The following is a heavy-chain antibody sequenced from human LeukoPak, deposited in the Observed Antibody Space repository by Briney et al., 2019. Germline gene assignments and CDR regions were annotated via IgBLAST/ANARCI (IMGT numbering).Heavy chain of an antibody. D-gene: IGHD2-8*02. Sequence: SETLSLTCAVSGVSISSGGYYGSWIRQPPGKGLEWIGYIYHSGSSYYNPSLKSRVTLSADRSKNQFSLKLTSVTAADTAVYYCARASGADEMYNWFDPWGQGTLVIVSS. CDR2: IYHSGSS. CDR1: GVSISSGGYY. CDR3: ARASGADEMYNWFDP. J-gene: IGHJ5*02. V-gene: IGHV4-30-2*01.